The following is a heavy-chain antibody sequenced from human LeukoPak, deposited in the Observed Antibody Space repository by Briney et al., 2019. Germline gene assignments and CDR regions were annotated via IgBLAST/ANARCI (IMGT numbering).Heavy chain of an antibody. CDR2: IYHSGST. CDR1: GGSISSSNW. V-gene: IGHV4-4*02. Sequence: SGTLSLTCAVSGGSISSSNWWSWVRQPPGKGLEWIGEIYHSGSTNYNPSLKSRVTISVDTSKNQFSLKLSSVTAADTAVYYCARGTYYDYVWGSYRSRFDYWGQGTLVTVSS. J-gene: IGHJ4*02. D-gene: IGHD3-16*02. CDR3: ARGTYYDYVWGSYRSRFDY.